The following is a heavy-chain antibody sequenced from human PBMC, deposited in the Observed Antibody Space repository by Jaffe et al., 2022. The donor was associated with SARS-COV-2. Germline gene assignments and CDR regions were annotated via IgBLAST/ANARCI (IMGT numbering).Heavy chain of an antibody. J-gene: IGHJ4*02. CDR1: GGSISSYY. CDR2: IYYSGST. D-gene: IGHD6-19*01. CDR3: ARSKTSQWLAPTLHDY. V-gene: IGHV4-59*01. Sequence: QVQLQESGPGLVKPSETLSLTCTVSGGSISSYYWSWIRQPPGKGLEWIGYIYYSGSTNYNPSLKSRVTISVDTSKNQFSLKLSSVTAADTAVYYCARSKTSQWLAPTLHDYWGQGTLVTVSS.